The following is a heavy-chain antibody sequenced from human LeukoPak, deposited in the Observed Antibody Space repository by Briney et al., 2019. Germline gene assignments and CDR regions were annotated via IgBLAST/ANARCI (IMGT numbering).Heavy chain of an antibody. Sequence: GGSLRLSCAASGFTFSSYGMHWVRQAPGKGLEWVAVISYDGSNKYYADSVKGRFTISRDNSKNTLYLQMNSLRAEDTAVYYCARSISSSSWYLDLAFDYWGQGTLVTASS. CDR3: ARSISSSSWYLDLAFDY. CDR1: GFTFSSYG. J-gene: IGHJ4*02. V-gene: IGHV3-30*03. CDR2: ISYDGSNK. D-gene: IGHD6-13*01.